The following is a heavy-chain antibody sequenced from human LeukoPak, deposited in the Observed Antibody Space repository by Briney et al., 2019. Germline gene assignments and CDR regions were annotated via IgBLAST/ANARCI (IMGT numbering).Heavy chain of an antibody. CDR1: GGSFSGYY. D-gene: IGHD2-8*01. V-gene: IGHV4-34*01. CDR3: ARTSIVPNWFDP. Sequence: SETLSLTCAVYGGSFSGYYWSWIRQPPGKGLEWIGEINHSGSTNYNPSLKSRVTISVDTSKNQFSLKLSSVTAADTAVYYCARTSIVPNWFDPWGQGTLVTVSS. CDR2: INHSGST. J-gene: IGHJ5*02.